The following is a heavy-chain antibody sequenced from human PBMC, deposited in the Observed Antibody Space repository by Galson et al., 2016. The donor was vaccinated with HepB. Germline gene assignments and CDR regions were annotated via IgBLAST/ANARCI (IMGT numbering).Heavy chain of an antibody. Sequence: SLRLSCAASGFTFSSYGMHWVRQAPGKGLEWVAVMSSRGNSIHYADSVKGRSTISRDNSKNTLYLQMSSLRVEDTARYYCAKEDSRGWPNLDYWGQGALVIVSS. J-gene: IGHJ4*02. V-gene: IGHV3-30*18. D-gene: IGHD3-22*01. CDR2: MSSRGNSI. CDR1: GFTFSSYG. CDR3: AKEDSRGWPNLDY.